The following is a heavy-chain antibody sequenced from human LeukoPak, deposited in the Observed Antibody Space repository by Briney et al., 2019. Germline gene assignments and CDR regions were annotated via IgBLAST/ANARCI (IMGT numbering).Heavy chain of an antibody. CDR3: ARGRGGDSGYFDY. V-gene: IGHV1-69*04. Sequence: ASVTVSCKASGGTFSSYAISWVRQAPGQGLEWMGRIIPILGIANYAQKFQGRVTITADRSTSTAYMELSSLRSEDTAVYYCARGRGGDSGYFDYWGQGTLVTVSS. J-gene: IGHJ4*02. D-gene: IGHD2-21*02. CDR1: GGTFSSYA. CDR2: IIPILGIA.